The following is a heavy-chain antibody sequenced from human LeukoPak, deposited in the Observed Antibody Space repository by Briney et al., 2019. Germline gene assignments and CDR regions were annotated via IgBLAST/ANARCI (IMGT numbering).Heavy chain of an antibody. CDR1: GFTFSSYA. CDR2: ISYDGSNK. D-gene: IGHD3-9*01. V-gene: IGHV3-30-3*01. CDR3: AKEEGGYFDWLSYYYYYGMDV. J-gene: IGHJ6*02. Sequence: GGSLRLSCAASGFTFSSYAMHWVRQAPGKGLEWVAVISYDGSNKYYADSVKGRFTISRDNSKNSLYLQMNSLRAEDTAVYYCAKEEGGYFDWLSYYYYYGMDVWGQGTTVTVSS.